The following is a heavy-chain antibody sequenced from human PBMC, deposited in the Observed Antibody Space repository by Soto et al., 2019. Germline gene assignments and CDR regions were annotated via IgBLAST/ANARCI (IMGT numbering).Heavy chain of an antibody. CDR2: IIPIFGTA. J-gene: IGHJ4*02. CDR3: ARDPHFWNTAMDPLDY. Sequence: QVQLVQSGAEVKKPGSSVKVSCKASGGTFSSYAISWVRQAPGQGLEWMGGIIPIFGTANYAQKFQGRVTITADESTSTAYMELSRLRSEDTAVYYCARDPHFWNTAMDPLDYWGQGTLVTVSS. V-gene: IGHV1-69*01. D-gene: IGHD5-18*01. CDR1: GGTFSSYA.